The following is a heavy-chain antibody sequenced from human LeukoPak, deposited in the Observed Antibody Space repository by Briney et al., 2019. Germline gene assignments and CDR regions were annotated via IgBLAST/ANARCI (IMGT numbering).Heavy chain of an antibody. Sequence: PSETLSLTCTVSGGSISSSSYYWGWIRQPPGKGLEWIGSIYYSGSTYYNPSLKSRLSISIDTSKNQFSLKLSSVTAADTAVYYCARGAMVRGVIVNYYYYYMDVWGKGTTVTISS. CDR1: GGSISSSSYY. D-gene: IGHD3-10*01. V-gene: IGHV4-39*07. J-gene: IGHJ6*03. CDR3: ARGAMVRGVIVNYYYYYMDV. CDR2: IYYSGST.